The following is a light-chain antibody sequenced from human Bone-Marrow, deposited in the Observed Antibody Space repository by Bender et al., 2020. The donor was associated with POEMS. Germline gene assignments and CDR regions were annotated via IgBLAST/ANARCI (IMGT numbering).Light chain of an antibody. Sequence: QSALTQPASVSGSPGQSITISCTGSSSDVGGYNLVSWYQQHPGTAPKLMIYEVVKRPSGVSNRFSGSKSGNTASLTISGLQAEDEADYYCCSYAGSYTYVFGTGTQVTVL. CDR3: CSYAGSYTYV. J-gene: IGLJ1*01. CDR2: EVV. CDR1: SSDVGGYNL. V-gene: IGLV2-23*02.